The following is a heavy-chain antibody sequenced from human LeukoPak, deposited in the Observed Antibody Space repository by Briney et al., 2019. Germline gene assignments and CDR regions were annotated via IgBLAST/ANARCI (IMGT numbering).Heavy chain of an antibody. CDR3: TTDIVVVPAAPYVDY. J-gene: IGHJ4*02. D-gene: IGHD2-2*01. Sequence: GGSLRLSCAASGFTFSNAWMSWVRQAPGKGLEWVGRIKSKTDGGTTDYAAPMKGRFTISRDDSKNTLYLQMNSLKTEDTAVYYCTTDIVVVPAAPYVDYWGQGTLVTVSS. V-gene: IGHV3-15*01. CDR2: IKSKTDGGTT. CDR1: GFTFSNAW.